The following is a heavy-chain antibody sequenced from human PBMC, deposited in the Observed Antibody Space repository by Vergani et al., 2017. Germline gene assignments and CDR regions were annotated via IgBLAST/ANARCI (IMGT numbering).Heavy chain of an antibody. J-gene: IGHJ5*02. Sequence: QLQLQESGPGLVKPSETLSLICIVSGDSISSSSYYWGWIRQPPGKGLEWIASIYYSGSTYYNPSLKSRVTISVDTSKNQFSLKLSSVTAADTAVYFCARHSXVEWLVKLGWIDPWGQGILVTVSS. V-gene: IGHV4-39*01. D-gene: IGHD6-19*01. CDR1: GDSISSSSYY. CDR2: IYYSGST. CDR3: ARHSXVEWLVKLGWIDP.